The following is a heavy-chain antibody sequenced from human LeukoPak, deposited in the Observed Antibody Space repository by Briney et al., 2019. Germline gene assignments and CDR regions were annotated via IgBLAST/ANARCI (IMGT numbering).Heavy chain of an antibody. CDR3: AKDPPDIVVVVAAPFDY. CDR1: GFTFSSYA. V-gene: IGHV3-23*01. D-gene: IGHD2-15*01. Sequence: PVGSLRLSCAASGFTFSSYAMSWVRQAPGKGLEWVSAISGSGGSTYYADSVKGRFTISRDNSKNTLYLQMNSLRAEDTAVYYCAKDPPDIVVVVAAPFDYWGQGTLVTVSS. J-gene: IGHJ4*02. CDR2: ISGSGGST.